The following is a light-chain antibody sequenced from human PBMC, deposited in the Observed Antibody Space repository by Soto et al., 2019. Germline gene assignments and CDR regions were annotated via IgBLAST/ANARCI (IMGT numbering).Light chain of an antibody. J-gene: IGKJ5*01. Sequence: EIVMTQSPDTLSVSPGERATLSCRASQSVSSNLAWYQQKPGQAPRLLIYDASTRAPGFPARFSGSGSGTDFTLTISSLEPEDSAVYYCQQRHMWPITFGQGTRLEIK. CDR3: QQRHMWPIT. CDR1: QSVSSN. CDR2: DAS. V-gene: IGKV3-15*01.